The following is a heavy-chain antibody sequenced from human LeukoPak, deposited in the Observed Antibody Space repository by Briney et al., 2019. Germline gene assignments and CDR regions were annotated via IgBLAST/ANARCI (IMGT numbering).Heavy chain of an antibody. Sequence: ASVKVSCKASGYTFTSYGISWVRQAPGQGLEWMGWMNPNSGNTGYAQKFQGRVTMTRNTSISTACMELSSLRSEDTAVYYCARSTVLMVYARNYYYGMDVWGQGTTVTVSS. J-gene: IGHJ6*02. CDR1: GYTFTSYG. D-gene: IGHD2-8*01. CDR3: ARSTVLMVYARNYYYGMDV. CDR2: MNPNSGNT. V-gene: IGHV1-8*02.